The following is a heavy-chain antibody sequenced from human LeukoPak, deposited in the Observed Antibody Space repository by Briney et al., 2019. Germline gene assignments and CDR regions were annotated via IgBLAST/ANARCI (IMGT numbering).Heavy chain of an antibody. J-gene: IGHJ4*02. V-gene: IGHV3-23*01. Sequence: GRSLRLSCAASGFTFSSYAMSWVRQAPGKGLEWVSAISGSGGSTYYADSVKGRFTISRDNSKNTLYLQMNSLRAEDTAVYYCAKPSGYGSGSYVLWYFDYWGQGTLVTVSS. D-gene: IGHD3-10*01. CDR2: ISGSGGST. CDR1: GFTFSSYA. CDR3: AKPSGYGSGSYVLWYFDY.